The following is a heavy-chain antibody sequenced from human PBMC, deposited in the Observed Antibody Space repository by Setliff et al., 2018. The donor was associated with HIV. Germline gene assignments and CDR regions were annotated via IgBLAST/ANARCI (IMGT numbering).Heavy chain of an antibody. CDR3: ARDVEHMMDV. V-gene: IGHV1-18*01. CDR2: ISTYSDET. CDR1: GYRFATYA. Sequence: ASVKVSCKASGYRFATYAMNWVRQAPGQGLEWMGWISTYSDETSYAQRLQGRVTMTTDTSTSTAYMELRRLTFDDTAVYYCARDVEHMMDVWGQGTTVTVSS. J-gene: IGHJ6*02.